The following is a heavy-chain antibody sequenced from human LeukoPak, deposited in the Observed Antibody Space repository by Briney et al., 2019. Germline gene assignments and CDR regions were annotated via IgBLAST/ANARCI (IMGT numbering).Heavy chain of an antibody. V-gene: IGHV3-48*03. CDR1: GFSFNTYE. Sequence: GESLRPSCAASGFSFNTYEMTWVRQTPGKGLEWISYISAGGTMTNYVGSVKGRFTISRDNARNSLYLQMNSLRVDDTAVYYCVRGGRSVSMYWGQGTLVTVSS. CDR2: ISAGGTMT. D-gene: IGHD2/OR15-2a*01. CDR3: VRGGRSVSMY. J-gene: IGHJ4*02.